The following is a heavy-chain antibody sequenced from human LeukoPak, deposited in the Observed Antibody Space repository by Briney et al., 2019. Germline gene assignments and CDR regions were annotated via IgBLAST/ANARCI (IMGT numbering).Heavy chain of an antibody. Sequence: GASVKVSCKASGGTFSSYAISWVRQAPGQGLEWMGGIIPIFGTANYAQKFQGRVTITADESTSTAYMELSSLRSEDTTVYYCAILGRGTSPGRYYYYMDVWGKGTTVTISS. D-gene: IGHD2-2*01. J-gene: IGHJ6*03. CDR1: GGTFSSYA. V-gene: IGHV1-69*13. CDR2: IIPIFGTA. CDR3: AILGRGTSPGRYYYYMDV.